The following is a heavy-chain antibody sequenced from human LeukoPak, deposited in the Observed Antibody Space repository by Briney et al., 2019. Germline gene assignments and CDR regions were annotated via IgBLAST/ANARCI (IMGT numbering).Heavy chain of an antibody. D-gene: IGHD1-1*01. Sequence: SETLSLTCTVSGGSISSYYWSWIRQPPGKGLEWIGYIYYSGSTNYNPSLKSRVTISVDTSKNQFSLKLSSVTAADTAVYYCARDGGSWNEFDYWGQGTLVTVSS. CDR1: GGSISSYY. J-gene: IGHJ4*02. V-gene: IGHV4-59*01. CDR3: ARDGGSWNEFDY. CDR2: IYYSGST.